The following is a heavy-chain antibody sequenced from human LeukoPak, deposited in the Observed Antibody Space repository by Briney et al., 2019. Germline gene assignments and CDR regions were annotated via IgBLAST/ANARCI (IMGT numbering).Heavy chain of an antibody. V-gene: IGHV3-7*01. J-gene: IGHJ5*02. Sequence: GGSLRLSCAASGFSISRYWMSWVRQVPGEGLEWLANIKQDGSEKYYVDSVKGRFTISRDNAENSLYLQMNSLTAEDTAVYYCARGPRGYDTSGGPWGQGSLVTVSS. CDR3: ARGPRGYDTSGGP. CDR1: GFSISRYW. CDR2: IKQDGSEK. D-gene: IGHD3-22*01.